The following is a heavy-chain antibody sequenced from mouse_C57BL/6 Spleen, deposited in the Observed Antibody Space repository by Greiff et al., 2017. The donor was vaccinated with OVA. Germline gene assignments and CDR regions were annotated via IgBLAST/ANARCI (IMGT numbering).Heavy chain of an antibody. CDR3: ARWNYVGDCDD. Sequence: VQLQQSGAELVKPGASVKISCKASGYAFSSYWMNWVKQRPGKGLEWIGQIYPGDGDSNFNGKFKGKATLTADKSSSTAYMQLSRLTAEDSAVYFCARWNYVGDCDDGGKGTTLTGYS. J-gene: IGHJ2*01. CDR2: IYPGDGDS. V-gene: IGHV1-80*01. D-gene: IGHD1-1*01. CDR1: GYAFSSYW.